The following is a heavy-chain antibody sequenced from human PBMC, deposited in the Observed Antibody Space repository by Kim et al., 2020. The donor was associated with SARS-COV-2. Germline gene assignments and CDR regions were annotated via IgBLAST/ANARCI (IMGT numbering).Heavy chain of an antibody. CDR3: ARERLSTVGDASEI. J-gene: IGHJ3*02. V-gene: IGHV3-48*03. CDR2: ITAVGSPI. D-gene: IGHD4-17*01. Sequence: GGSLRLSCVASGFTFSIYEMNWIRQTPGKVLEWVSYITAVGSPIFYADSVKGRFMVSRDNAKNSLYLQMNSLRVDDTAVYYCARERLSTVGDASEIWGQGTMITVSS. CDR1: GFTFSIYE.